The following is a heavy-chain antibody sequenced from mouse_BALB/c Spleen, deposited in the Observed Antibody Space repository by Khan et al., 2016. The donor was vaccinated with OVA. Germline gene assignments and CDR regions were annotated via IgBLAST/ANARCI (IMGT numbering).Heavy chain of an antibody. D-gene: IGHD1-1*01. V-gene: IGHV5-6*01. CDR3: TRLVYYYNSEVFAY. J-gene: IGHJ3*01. Sequence: EVELVESGGDLVKPGGSLKLSCAASGFTFSTFGMSWVRQTPDKRLEWVATISSGGSYTYYPDNVKGRFIISRDNAKNTLDLQMSSLKSEDTAMYYCTRLVYYYNSEVFAYWGQGTLVTVSA. CDR1: GFTFSTFG. CDR2: ISSGGSYT.